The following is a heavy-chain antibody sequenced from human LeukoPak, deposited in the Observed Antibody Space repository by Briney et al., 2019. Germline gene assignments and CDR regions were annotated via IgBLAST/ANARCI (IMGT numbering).Heavy chain of an antibody. CDR1: GASISSYY. V-gene: IGHV4-59*01. D-gene: IGHD3-22*01. Sequence: SETLSLICTVSGASISSYYWSWIRQPPGKGLEWIGDIYYSGSIKYNPSLKSRVTMSVDTSKNQFSLKLSSVTAADTAIYYCARENPSGYYDRPIDYWGQGTLVTVSS. CDR3: ARENPSGYYDRPIDY. CDR2: IYYSGSI. J-gene: IGHJ4*02.